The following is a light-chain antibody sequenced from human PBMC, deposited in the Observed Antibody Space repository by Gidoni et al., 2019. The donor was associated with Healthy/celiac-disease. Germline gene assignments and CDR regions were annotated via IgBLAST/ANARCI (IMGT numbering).Light chain of an antibody. Sequence: DIPMTQCPSSVSASVGDRVTITCRASQGIISWLDWYQQKPGKAPKLLIYAASSLQSGVPSRFSGSGSGTDFTLTISSLQPEDFATYYCQQANSFPRTFGPGTKVDIK. CDR1: QGIISW. CDR3: QQANSFPRT. J-gene: IGKJ3*01. V-gene: IGKV1-12*01. CDR2: AAS.